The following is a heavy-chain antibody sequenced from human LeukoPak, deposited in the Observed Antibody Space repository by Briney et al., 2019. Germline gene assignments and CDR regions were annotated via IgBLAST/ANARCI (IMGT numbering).Heavy chain of an antibody. CDR1: GGSISSSSYY. CDR3: ARIGSGYDYDY. Sequence: PSETLSLTCTASGGSISSSSYYWGWIRQPPGKGLEWIGSIYYSGSTYYNPSLKSRVTISVDTSKNQFSLKLSSVTAADTAVYYCARIGSGYDYDYWGQGTLVTVSS. J-gene: IGHJ4*02. V-gene: IGHV4-39*07. D-gene: IGHD5-12*01. CDR2: IYYSGST.